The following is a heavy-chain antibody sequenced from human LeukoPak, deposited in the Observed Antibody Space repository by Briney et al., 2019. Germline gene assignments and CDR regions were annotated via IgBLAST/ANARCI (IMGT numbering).Heavy chain of an antibody. CDR2: ISSSSSYI. Sequence: GGSLRLSCAASGFTFSSYSMSWVRQAPGKGLEWVSSISSSSSYIYYADSVKGRFTISRDNAKNSLYLQLNSLRAEDTAVYYCARDGEYQLLRYWGQGTLVTVSS. D-gene: IGHD2-2*01. CDR3: ARDGEYQLLRY. J-gene: IGHJ4*02. V-gene: IGHV3-21*01. CDR1: GFTFSSYS.